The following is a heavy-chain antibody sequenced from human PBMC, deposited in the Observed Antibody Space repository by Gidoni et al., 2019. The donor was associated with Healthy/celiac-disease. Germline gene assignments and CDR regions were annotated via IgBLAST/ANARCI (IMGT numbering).Heavy chain of an antibody. CDR3: AKIGDDFWSGYPVY. CDR2: ISGSGGST. J-gene: IGHJ4*02. V-gene: IGHV3-23*01. CDR1: GFTFRSYA. D-gene: IGHD3-3*01. Sequence: EVQLLESGGGLVQPGGSLRLSCAASGFTFRSYAMSWVRQAPGKGLEWVSAISGSGGSTYYADSVKGRFTISRDNSKNTLYLQMNSLRAEDTAVYYCAKIGDDFWSGYPVYWGQGTLVTVSS.